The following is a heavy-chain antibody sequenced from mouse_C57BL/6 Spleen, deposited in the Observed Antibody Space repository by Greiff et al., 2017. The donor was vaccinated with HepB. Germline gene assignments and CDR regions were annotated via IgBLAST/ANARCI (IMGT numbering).Heavy chain of an antibody. Sequence: QVQLQQPGAELVKPGASVKLSCKASGYTFTSYWMHWVKQRPGQGLEWIGMIHPNSGSTNYNEKFKSKATLTVDKSSSTAYMQLSSLTSEDSAVYYCARSLVDHYFDYWGQGTTLTVSS. CDR1: GYTFTSYW. CDR3: ARSLVDHYFDY. J-gene: IGHJ2*01. CDR2: IHPNSGST. V-gene: IGHV1-64*01.